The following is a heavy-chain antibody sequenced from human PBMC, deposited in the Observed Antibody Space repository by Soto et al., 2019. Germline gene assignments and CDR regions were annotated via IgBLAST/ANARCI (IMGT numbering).Heavy chain of an antibody. D-gene: IGHD3-10*01. CDR2: ISGSEDRT. CDR1: GFSLRDHA. V-gene: IGHV3-23*01. CDR3: GRTYTGG. Sequence: GGSLRLSCAASGFSLRDHALSWVRQAAGGGLEWVSGISGSEDRTNYADFVRGRFIISKDRAKNTLYLDMSGLRVDDTAVYFCGRTYTGGWGQGTLVTVSS. J-gene: IGHJ4*02.